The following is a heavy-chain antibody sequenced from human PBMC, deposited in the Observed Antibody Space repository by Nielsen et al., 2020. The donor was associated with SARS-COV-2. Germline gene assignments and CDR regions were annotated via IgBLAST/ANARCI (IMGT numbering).Heavy chain of an antibody. Sequence: SETLSLTCTVSGGSISSGGYYWSWIRQHPGKGLEWIGYIYYSGSTYYNPSLKSRVTISVDTSKNQFSLKLSSVTAADTAVYYCAREEVAAGTLPPTWGQGTLVTVSS. V-gene: IGHV4-31*03. CDR3: AREEVAAGTLPPT. CDR2: IYYSGST. J-gene: IGHJ4*02. CDR1: GGSISSGGYY. D-gene: IGHD6-13*01.